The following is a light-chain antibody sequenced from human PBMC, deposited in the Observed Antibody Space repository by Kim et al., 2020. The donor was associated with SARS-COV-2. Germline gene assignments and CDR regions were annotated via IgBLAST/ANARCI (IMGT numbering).Light chain of an antibody. V-gene: IGKV1-27*01. CDR3: QKYNSAPFT. Sequence: ASVGDRVTITCRASQGIRNYLAWYQQKPGKVPKLLIYASSTLQSGVPSRFSGRGSGTDFTLTISSLQPEDVATYYWQKYNSAPFTFGPGTKVDIK. J-gene: IGKJ3*01. CDR2: ASS. CDR1: QGIRNY.